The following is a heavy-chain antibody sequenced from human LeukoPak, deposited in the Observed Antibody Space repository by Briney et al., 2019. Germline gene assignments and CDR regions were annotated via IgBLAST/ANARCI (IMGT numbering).Heavy chain of an antibody. CDR2: INHSGST. J-gene: IGHJ5*02. D-gene: IGHD3-22*01. V-gene: IGHV4-34*01. CDR1: GGSFSGYY. CDR3: ARGLEDSSGYYLSWFDP. Sequence: SETLSLTCAVYGGSFSGYYWSWIRQPPGKGLEWIGEINHSGSTNYNPSLKSRVTISVDTSKTQFSLKLSSVTAADTAVYYCARGLEDSSGYYLSWFDPWGQGTLVTVSS.